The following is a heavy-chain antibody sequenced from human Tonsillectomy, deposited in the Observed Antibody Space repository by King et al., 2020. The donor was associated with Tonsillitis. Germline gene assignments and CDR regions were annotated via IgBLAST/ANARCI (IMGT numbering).Heavy chain of an antibody. J-gene: IGHJ6*02. V-gene: IGHV3-30*18. CDR3: AKGFEVAGLPYAMNV. CDR1: GFTFSHFG. Sequence: VQLVESGGGVVQPGRSLRLSCAASGFTFSHFGMYWVRQAPDSGLEWAAFVSYDGSQTYYADSVKGRVTISRDNSKNTVYLQMKSLGSEETAVYYCAKGFEVAGLPYAMNVWGQGTTVTVSS. D-gene: IGHD2-15*01. CDR2: VSYDGSQT.